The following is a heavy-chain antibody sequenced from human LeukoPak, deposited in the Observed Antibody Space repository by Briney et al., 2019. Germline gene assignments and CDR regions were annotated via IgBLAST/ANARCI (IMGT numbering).Heavy chain of an antibody. Sequence: RTSETLSLTCAVYGGSFSGYYWSWIRQPPGKGLEWIGEINPSGSTNYNPSLKSRVTISVDTSKNQFSLKLSSVTAADTAVYYCARGGLVSSPSGDYGNRDFDYWGQGTLVTVSS. CDR2: INPSGST. J-gene: IGHJ4*02. CDR3: ARGGLVSSPSGDYGNRDFDY. V-gene: IGHV4-34*01. D-gene: IGHD4-17*01. CDR1: GGSFSGYY.